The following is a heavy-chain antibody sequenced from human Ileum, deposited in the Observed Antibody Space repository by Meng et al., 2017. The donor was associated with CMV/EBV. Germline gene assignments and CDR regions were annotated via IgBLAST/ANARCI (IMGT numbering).Heavy chain of an antibody. V-gene: IGHV2-5*02. D-gene: IGHD1-26*01. Sequence: IPVKESGPTPVQPTQTLTLTCTFFGFSPITNGEGVGWIRQPPGKALEWLALIYRGDDKRYSSSLNSRLSIAKDTSKNEVVLTMTNMGPVDTGTYYCAHFVGGYYPSRPDYWGQGTLVTVSS. CDR3: AHFVGGYYPSRPDY. CDR1: GFSPITNGEG. CDR2: IYRGDDK. J-gene: IGHJ4*02.